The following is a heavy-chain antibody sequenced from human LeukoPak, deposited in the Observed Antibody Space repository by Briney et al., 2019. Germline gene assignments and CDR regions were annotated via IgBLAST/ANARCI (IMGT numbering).Heavy chain of an antibody. V-gene: IGHV1-24*01. D-gene: IGHD2-2*02. CDR1: GYTLTEFS. J-gene: IGHJ5*02. CDR3: ATVPLGYCSSTSCYTCNWFDP. CDR2: FDPEDGET. Sequence: ASVKVSCKVSGYTLTEFSMHWVRQAPGKGLEWMGGFDPEDGETIYAQKFQGRVTMTEDTSTDTAYMELSSLRSEDTAVYYCATVPLGYCSSTSCYTCNWFDPWGQGTLVTVSS.